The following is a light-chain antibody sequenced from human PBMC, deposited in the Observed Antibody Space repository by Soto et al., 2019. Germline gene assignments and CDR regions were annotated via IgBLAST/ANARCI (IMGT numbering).Light chain of an antibody. J-gene: IGKJ4*01. CDR3: QQYNNWPPLT. V-gene: IGKV3-15*01. CDR2: AAS. Sequence: EVVLAQSPATLSASPGERATLSCRASQSVRTDLAWYQQKPGQAPRLLIYAASTRATDIPARFSGSGSGTEFTLTISSLQSEDFAVYYCQQYNNWPPLTFGGGTKVEIK. CDR1: QSVRTD.